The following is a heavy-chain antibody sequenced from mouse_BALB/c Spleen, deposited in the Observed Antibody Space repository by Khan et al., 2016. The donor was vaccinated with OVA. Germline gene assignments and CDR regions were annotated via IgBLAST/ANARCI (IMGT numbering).Heavy chain of an antibody. J-gene: IGHJ2*01. Sequence: VQLQESGAELAKPGASVKMSCKASGYTFSTYWIHWVKQRPGQVLEWIGYINPSSGYTYYNQRFNDKATLTADKSSSKAYMQLSSLTSEDSAVYYCAGDRMDYWGQGTTLTVSS. CDR3: AGDRMDY. CDR1: GYTFSTYW. V-gene: IGHV1-7*01. CDR2: INPSSGYT.